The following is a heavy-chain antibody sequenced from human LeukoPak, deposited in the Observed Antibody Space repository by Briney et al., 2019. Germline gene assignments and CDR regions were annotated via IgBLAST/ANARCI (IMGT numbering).Heavy chain of an antibody. D-gene: IGHD5-18*01. CDR1: GFTVSSNY. CDR3: ASGLRAVWIQLSGPDY. Sequence: PGGSLRLSCAASGFTVSSNYMSWVRQAPGKGLEWVSVIYSGGSTYYADSVKGRFTISRDNSKNTLYLQMNSLRAEDTAVYYCASGLRAVWIQLSGPDYWGQGALVTVS. J-gene: IGHJ4*02. CDR2: IYSGGST. V-gene: IGHV3-53*01.